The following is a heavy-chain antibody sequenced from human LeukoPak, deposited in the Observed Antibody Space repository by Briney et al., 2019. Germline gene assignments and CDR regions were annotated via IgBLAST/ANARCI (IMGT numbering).Heavy chain of an antibody. CDR3: ASQVRGSWHYYMDV. Sequence: ASVEVSCKASGGTFSSYAISWVRQAPGQGLEWMGGIIPIFGTANYAQKFQGRVTITTDESTSTAYMELSSLRSEDTAVYYCASQVRGSWHYYMDVWGKGTTVTVSS. J-gene: IGHJ6*03. CDR2: IIPIFGTA. CDR1: GGTFSSYA. D-gene: IGHD6-13*01. V-gene: IGHV1-69*05.